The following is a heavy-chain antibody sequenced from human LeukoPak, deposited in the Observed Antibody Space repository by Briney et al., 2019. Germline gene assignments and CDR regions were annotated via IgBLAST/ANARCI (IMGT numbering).Heavy chain of an antibody. J-gene: IGHJ4*02. CDR1: GESFSGYY. D-gene: IGHD6-13*01. CDR3: AREGMGQQLVLGS. V-gene: IGHV4-34*01. CDR2: ISHFGST. Sequence: SETLSLTCAVYGESFSGYYWSWIRQSPGKGLEWIGEISHFGSTNNNPSLESRVTISVDRSKNQFSLKLSSVTAADTAVYYCAREGMGQQLVLGSWGQGTLVTVSS.